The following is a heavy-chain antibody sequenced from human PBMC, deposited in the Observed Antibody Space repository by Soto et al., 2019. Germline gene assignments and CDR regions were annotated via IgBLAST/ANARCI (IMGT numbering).Heavy chain of an antibody. Sequence: PGGSLRLSCAASGFTFSTYSMNWVRQAPGKGLEWVSYISSSSSTIFYTDSVKGRFTVSRDNAKNSLYLQMNSLRAEDTAVYYCAIPLYYYDSSGPPAYWGPGTLVTVSS. V-gene: IGHV3-48*01. CDR1: GFTFSTYS. J-gene: IGHJ4*02. CDR2: ISSSSSTI. CDR3: AIPLYYYDSSGPPAY. D-gene: IGHD3-22*01.